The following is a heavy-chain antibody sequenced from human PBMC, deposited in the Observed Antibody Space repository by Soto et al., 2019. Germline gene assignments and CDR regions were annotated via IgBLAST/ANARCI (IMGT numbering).Heavy chain of an antibody. V-gene: IGHV1-18*01. CDR3: ARDFSYGHHAPASHY. D-gene: IGHD3-10*01. CDR2: ISAYNGNT. CDR1: GYTFTSYG. Sequence: ASVKVSCKASGYTFTSYGISWVRQAPGQGLEWMGWISAYNGNTNYAQKLQGRVTMTTDTSTSTDYMELRSLRSDDTAVYYCARDFSYGHHAPASHYWGQGPLVTLSS. J-gene: IGHJ4*02.